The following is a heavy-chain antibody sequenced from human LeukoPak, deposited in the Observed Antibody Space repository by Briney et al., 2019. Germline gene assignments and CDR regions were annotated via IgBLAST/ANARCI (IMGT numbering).Heavy chain of an antibody. V-gene: IGHV3-30*18. D-gene: IGHD2-21*01. CDR2: ISYDGSNK. Sequence: PGGSLRLSCAASGFTFSSYGMHWVRQAPGKGLEWVAVISYDGSNKYYADSVKGRFTISRDNSKNTLYLQMNGLRAEDTAVYYCAKDIPVWGQGTLVTVSS. J-gene: IGHJ4*02. CDR1: GFTFSSYG. CDR3: AKDIPV.